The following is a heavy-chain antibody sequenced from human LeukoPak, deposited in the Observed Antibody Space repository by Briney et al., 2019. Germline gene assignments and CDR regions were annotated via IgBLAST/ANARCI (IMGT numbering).Heavy chain of an antibody. Sequence: SETLSLTCTVSGGSISSSSYYWGWIRQPPGKGLEWIGSIYYSGSTYYNPSLKSRVTISVDTSKNQFSLKLSSVTAADTAVYYCARLQSSYDSLSYYYYMDVWGKGTTVTASS. CDR2: IYYSGST. D-gene: IGHD5-12*01. CDR3: ARLQSSYDSLSYYYYMDV. J-gene: IGHJ6*03. V-gene: IGHV4-39*01. CDR1: GGSISSSSYY.